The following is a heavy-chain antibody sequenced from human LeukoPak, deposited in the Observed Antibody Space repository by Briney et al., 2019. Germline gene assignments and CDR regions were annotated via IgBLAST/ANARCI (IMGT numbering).Heavy chain of an antibody. Sequence: ASVKVSCKASGYTFTSHGISWVRQAPGQGLEWMGWISAYNGNTKYAQKLQGRVTMTTDTSTSTAYMELRSLRSDDTAVYYCARVLAYSSGWYSDYWGQGTLVTVSS. CDR1: GYTFTSHG. D-gene: IGHD6-19*01. CDR2: ISAYNGNT. V-gene: IGHV1-18*01. J-gene: IGHJ4*02. CDR3: ARVLAYSSGWYSDY.